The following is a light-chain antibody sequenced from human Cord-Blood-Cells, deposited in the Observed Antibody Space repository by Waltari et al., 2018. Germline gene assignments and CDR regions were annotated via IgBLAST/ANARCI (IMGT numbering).Light chain of an antibody. CDR1: QSLLHSNGYNY. J-gene: IGKJ5*01. V-gene: IGKV2-28*01. CDR2: LGS. CDR3: MQALQTPLIT. Sequence: DIVMTQSPLSLPVTPGEPASISCRSSQSLLHSNGYNYLDWYLQKPGQSPQLLIYLGSNWASGVPDRFSGSGSGTDFTLKISRVEAEDVGVYYCMQALQTPLITFGQGTRLEIK.